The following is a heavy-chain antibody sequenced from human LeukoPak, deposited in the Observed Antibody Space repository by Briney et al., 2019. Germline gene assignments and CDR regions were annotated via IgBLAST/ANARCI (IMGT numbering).Heavy chain of an antibody. D-gene: IGHD2/OR15-2a*01. V-gene: IGHV3-33*01. Sequence: GGSLRLSCAASGYTFSIYGMNWVRQAPGKGLEWVAIIWYDGSNTYFAESVMGRFSISKDNFKNIVYLQMNSLKIEDTGAYYCARAGIVNALDYWGQGAQVTVSP. CDR1: GYTFSIYG. J-gene: IGHJ4*02. CDR3: ARAGIVNALDY. CDR2: IWYDGSNT.